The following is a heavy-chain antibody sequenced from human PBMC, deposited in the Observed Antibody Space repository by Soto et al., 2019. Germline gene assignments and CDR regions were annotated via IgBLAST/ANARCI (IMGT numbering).Heavy chain of an antibody. Sequence: TSETLSLTCSVSGGSMNNYYWGWIRQSPANPLAWIGSIYFSGSTPYNPSLKPRVPISVDRSKNQFSLNLSSVTAAHTAVYYCVRLQQLVPNWFDPWGQGTLVTVSS. D-gene: IGHD6-6*01. V-gene: IGHV4-59*08. CDR2: IYFSGST. J-gene: IGHJ5*02. CDR1: GGSMNNYY. CDR3: VRLQQLVPNWFDP.